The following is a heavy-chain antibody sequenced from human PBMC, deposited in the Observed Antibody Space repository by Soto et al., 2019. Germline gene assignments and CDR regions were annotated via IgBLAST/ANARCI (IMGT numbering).Heavy chain of an antibody. CDR1: GGSISSSSYY. J-gene: IGHJ4*02. CDR2: IYYSGST. V-gene: IGHV4-39*01. D-gene: IGHD3-10*01. CDR3: ARYYGGYSDY. Sequence: PSETLSLTCTVSGGSISSSSYYWGWIRQPPGKGLEWIGSIYYSGSTYYNPSLKNRVNISVDASKNQFSLKLSSVTAAVTAVYYCARYYGGYSDYWGQGTLVTVSS.